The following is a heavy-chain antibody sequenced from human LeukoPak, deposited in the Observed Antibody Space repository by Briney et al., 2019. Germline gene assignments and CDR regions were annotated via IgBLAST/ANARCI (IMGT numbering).Heavy chain of an antibody. CDR3: ASLDSSGPDY. D-gene: IGHD3-22*01. Sequence: SETLSLTCAVYGGSFSGYYWSWIRQPPGKGLEWIGEINHSGSTNHNPSLKSRVTISVDTSKNQFSLKLSSVTAADTAVYYCASLDSSGPDYWGQGTLVTVSS. V-gene: IGHV4-34*01. CDR1: GGSFSGYY. J-gene: IGHJ4*02. CDR2: INHSGST.